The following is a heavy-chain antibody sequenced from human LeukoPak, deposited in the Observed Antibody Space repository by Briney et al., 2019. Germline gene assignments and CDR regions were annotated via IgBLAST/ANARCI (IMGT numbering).Heavy chain of an antibody. CDR3: ATVLHTSMTTWAAFDT. Sequence: GGSLRLSCAASGFTFSSYSMNWVRQAPGQGLEWVSALSASGGGTFYAPSVKGRFTISRDNSKNTVSLQMNSLRAEDTALHYCATVLHTSMTTWAAFDTWGQGTMVTVSS. V-gene: IGHV3-23*01. CDR2: LSASGGGT. D-gene: IGHD5-18*01. CDR1: GFTFSSYS. J-gene: IGHJ3*02.